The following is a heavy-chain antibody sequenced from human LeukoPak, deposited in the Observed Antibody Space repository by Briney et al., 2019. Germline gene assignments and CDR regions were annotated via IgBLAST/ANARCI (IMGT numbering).Heavy chain of an antibody. D-gene: IGHD3-16*02. CDR3: AKDRSSSFDY. J-gene: IGHJ4*02. CDR1: GFTFRSYW. CDR2: VIRDGSFT. Sequence: GGSLRLSCAASGFTFRSYWMHWVRQAPGKGLEWVSRVIRDGSFTNYADSVKGRFTISRDNAKNTLYLQMNSLRAEDTAVYYCAKDRSSSFDYWGQGTLVTVSS. V-gene: IGHV3-74*01.